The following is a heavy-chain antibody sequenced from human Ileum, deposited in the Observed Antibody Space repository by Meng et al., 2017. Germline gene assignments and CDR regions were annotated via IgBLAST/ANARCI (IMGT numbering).Heavy chain of an antibody. Sequence: QVTLLQWGAGLLKPSETLSLTCAVSGGSFSGYYWTWIRQSPGKGLEWIGEINRGGNTNYNPSLKSRITMSVDTSKNQFFLNLTSVTPADTAVYYCARAWSSSWSFLDFWGQGGLVTVSS. CDR2: INRGGNT. D-gene: IGHD6-13*01. J-gene: IGHJ4*02. V-gene: IGHV4-34*01. CDR1: GGSFSGYY. CDR3: ARAWSSSWSFLDF.